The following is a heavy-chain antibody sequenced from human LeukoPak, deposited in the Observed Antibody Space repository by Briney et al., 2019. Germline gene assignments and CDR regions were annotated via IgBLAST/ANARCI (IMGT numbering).Heavy chain of an antibody. J-gene: IGHJ5*02. CDR3: AKFNIVVVVAATRNWFDP. V-gene: IGHV3-23*01. D-gene: IGHD2-15*01. CDR2: ISGSGGST. CDR1: GFTFSSYA. Sequence: PGGSLRLSCAASGFTFSSYAMSWVRQAPGKGLEWVSAISGSGGSTYYADSVKGRFTISRDNSKNTLCLQMNSLRAEDTAVYYCAKFNIVVVVAATRNWFDPWGRGTLVTVSS.